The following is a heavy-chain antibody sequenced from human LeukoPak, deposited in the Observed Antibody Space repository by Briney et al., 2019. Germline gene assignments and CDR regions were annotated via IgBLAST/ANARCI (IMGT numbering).Heavy chain of an antibody. CDR1: GGSLSSVGDY. J-gene: IGHJ3*02. V-gene: IGHV4-31*03. Sequence: SETLSLTCTLSGGSLSSVGDYWSWIRQHPGKGLEWIGYIYYSESTYYNPSLKSRVTTSVDTSKNQFSLKLSSVTAADTAVYYCARYVEMATEDVCDIWGQGKMVTVSS. CDR3: ARYVEMATEDVCDI. CDR2: IYYSEST. D-gene: IGHD5-24*01.